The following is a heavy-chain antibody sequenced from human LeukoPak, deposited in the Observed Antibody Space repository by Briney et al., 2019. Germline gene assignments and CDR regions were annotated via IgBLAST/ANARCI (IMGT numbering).Heavy chain of an antibody. CDR1: GFTFSSYA. J-gene: IGHJ4*02. D-gene: IGHD3-22*01. V-gene: IGHV3-23*01. CDR2: ISGSGGST. CDR3: AKEGTLYYSDRIPY. Sequence: GGSLRLSCAASGFTFSSYAMSGVRQAPGKGLEWVSSISGSGGSTYYADSVRGRFTISRDNSKNTLYLQMNSLRAEDTAVYYCAKEGTLYYSDRIPYWGQGTLVTVSS.